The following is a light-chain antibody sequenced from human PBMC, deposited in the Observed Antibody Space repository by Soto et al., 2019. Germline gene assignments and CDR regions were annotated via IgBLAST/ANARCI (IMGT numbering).Light chain of an antibody. V-gene: IGKV1-33*01. Sequence: DIQMTQSPSSLSASVGDRVTITCQASQDISNYLNWYQQKQGKAPKLLIYDASNLETGVPSRFSGSGSGTDFTCTISSLQPEDIATYYCHQYDNRHPLTFGGGTKVEIK. CDR3: HQYDNRHPLT. CDR2: DAS. J-gene: IGKJ4*01. CDR1: QDISNY.